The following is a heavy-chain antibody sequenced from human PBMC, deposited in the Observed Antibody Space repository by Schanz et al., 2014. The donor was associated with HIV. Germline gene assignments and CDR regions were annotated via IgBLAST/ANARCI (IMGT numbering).Heavy chain of an antibody. CDR3: ARGRSSAWYDY. CDR2: ISGFHDNT. CDR1: GYTFTSYG. J-gene: IGHJ4*02. D-gene: IGHD6-13*01. Sequence: QVQLLQSGAEVKKPGASVKVSCEASGYTFTSYGVSWVRQAPGQGLEWMGWISGFHDNTNYAQKFQGRVTITTDTSTSTAYMELRSLISDDTAVYYCARGRSSAWYDYWGPGTLVTVSS. V-gene: IGHV1-18*04.